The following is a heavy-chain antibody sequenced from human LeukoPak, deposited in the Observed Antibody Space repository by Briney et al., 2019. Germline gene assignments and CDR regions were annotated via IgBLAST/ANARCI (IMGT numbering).Heavy chain of an antibody. Sequence: PGGSLRLSCAASGFTFSSYEMNWVRQAPRKGLEWVPYISSSGSTIYYADSVRGRFTISRDNAKNSLYLQMNSLRAEDTAVYYCARVSPNTVTTLQYFDYWGQGTLVTVSS. V-gene: IGHV3-48*03. J-gene: IGHJ4*02. CDR2: ISSSGSTI. CDR1: GFTFSSYE. D-gene: IGHD4-17*01. CDR3: ARVSPNTVTTLQYFDY.